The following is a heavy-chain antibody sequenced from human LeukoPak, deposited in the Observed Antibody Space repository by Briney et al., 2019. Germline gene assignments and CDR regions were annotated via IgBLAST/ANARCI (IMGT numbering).Heavy chain of an antibody. J-gene: IGHJ3*01. CDR3: ARSYLWELLGVAFDL. Sequence: SQTLSLTCTVSGGSINSDSYYWSWIRQPAGKGLEWIGRIYTSGSTNYNPSLKSRVTISADSSKNQFSLKLTSVTAADTAVYYCARSYLWELLGVAFDLWGQGTMVTVSS. CDR2: IYTSGST. D-gene: IGHD1-26*01. V-gene: IGHV4-61*02. CDR1: GGSINSDSYY.